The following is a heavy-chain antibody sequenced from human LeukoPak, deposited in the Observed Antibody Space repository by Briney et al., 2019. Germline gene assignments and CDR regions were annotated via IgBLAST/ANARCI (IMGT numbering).Heavy chain of an antibody. CDR1: GGSISSYY. D-gene: IGHD4-11*01. J-gene: IGHJ4*02. Sequence: SETLSLTCTVSGGSISSYYWSWIRQPAGKGLEWIGRIYTSGSTYYNPSLKSRVTMSVDTSKNQFSLKLSSVTAADTAVYYCARDRDYSNTFDYWGQGTLVTVSS. V-gene: IGHV4-4*07. CDR2: IYTSGST. CDR3: ARDRDYSNTFDY.